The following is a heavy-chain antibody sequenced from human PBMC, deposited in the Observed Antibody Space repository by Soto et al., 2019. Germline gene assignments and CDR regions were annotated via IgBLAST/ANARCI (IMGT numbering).Heavy chain of an antibody. J-gene: IGHJ6*02. CDR1: GGTFSSYA. D-gene: IGHD3-10*01. V-gene: IGHV1-69*13. CDR3: AREGTYGSGSIDYYYGMDV. Sequence: SVKVSCKASGGTFSSYAISWVRQAPGQGLEWMGGIIPILGTANYAQKFQGRVTITADESTSTAYMELSSLRSEDTAVYYCAREGTYGSGSIDYYYGMDVWGQGTTVTVSS. CDR2: IIPILGTA.